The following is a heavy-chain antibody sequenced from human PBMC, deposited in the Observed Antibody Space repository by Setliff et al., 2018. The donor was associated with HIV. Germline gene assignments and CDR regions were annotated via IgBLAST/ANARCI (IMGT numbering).Heavy chain of an antibody. V-gene: IGHV3-23*01. D-gene: IGHD6-6*01. CDR1: GFTFSNSL. J-gene: IGHJ6*03. CDR2: IRGTGGGT. CDR3: ATRQAPRSCYMDV. Sequence: PGGSLRLSCAASGFTFSNSLMTWVRQAPGKGLEWVSSIRGTGGGTYYSDSVKGRFTISRDNSKNTLYLQMDSLRAEDTAVYYCATRQAPRSCYMDVWGKGTTVTVSS.